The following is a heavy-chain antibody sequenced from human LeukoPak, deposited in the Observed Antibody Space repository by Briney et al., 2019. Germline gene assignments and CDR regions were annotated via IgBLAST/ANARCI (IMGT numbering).Heavy chain of an antibody. V-gene: IGHV4-61*02. J-gene: IGHJ4*02. CDR2: IYTSGST. D-gene: IGHD6-6*01. Sequence: NPSETLSLTCTVSGGSISRDGDYWSWIRQPAGKGLEWVGRIYTSGSTNYNPSLKSRVTMSVDTSKNQFSLKLSSVTAADTAVYYCATRSYGSSSIDYWGQGTLVTVSS. CDR1: GGSISRDGDY. CDR3: ATRSYGSSSIDY.